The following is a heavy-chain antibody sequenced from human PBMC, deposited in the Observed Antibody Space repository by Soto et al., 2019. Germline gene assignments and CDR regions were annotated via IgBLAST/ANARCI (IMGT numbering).Heavy chain of an antibody. D-gene: IGHD6-13*01. CDR2: ISSNGGST. CDR1: GDTVSSYA. Sequence: PGGSIELSCSASGDTVSSYAMDLARQTPGKGLEYVSAISSNGGSTYYADSVKGRFTISRDNSKNTLYLQMSSLRAEDTVVYYCVKGIQLVHFYFDYWGQGTLVTVSS. J-gene: IGHJ4*02. CDR3: VKGIQLVHFYFDY. V-gene: IGHV3-64D*08.